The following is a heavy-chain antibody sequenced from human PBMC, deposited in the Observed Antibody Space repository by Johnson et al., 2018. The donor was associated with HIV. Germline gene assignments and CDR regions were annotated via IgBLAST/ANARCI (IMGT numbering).Heavy chain of an antibody. CDR1: GFAFSNYG. CDR3: AKDLIELQGAFDI. J-gene: IGHJ3*02. V-gene: IGHV3-30*18. D-gene: IGHD1-26*01. CDR2: ISFDGSHK. Sequence: QMQLVESGGGVVQPGRSLRLSCAASGFAFSNYGMHWVRQAPGKGLEWVAVISFDGSHKYYTDSVKGLSTISRDNSKNTLYLQMNSLRAEDTAVYYCAKDLIELQGAFDIWGQGTMVTVSS.